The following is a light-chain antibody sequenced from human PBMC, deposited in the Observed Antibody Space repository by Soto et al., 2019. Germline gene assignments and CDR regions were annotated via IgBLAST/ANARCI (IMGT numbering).Light chain of an antibody. V-gene: IGKV1-39*01. CDR2: AAS. J-gene: IGKJ5*01. CDR1: QTISNY. CDR3: QQTYSTPIT. Sequence: LQLTPAPSPLSAAVGGRVTITCRASQTISNYLNWYQQKPGKAPKHLIYAASSLQSGVPSRFSGSGSGTDFTLTISSLQPEDFATYYCQQTYSTPITFGQGTRLEI.